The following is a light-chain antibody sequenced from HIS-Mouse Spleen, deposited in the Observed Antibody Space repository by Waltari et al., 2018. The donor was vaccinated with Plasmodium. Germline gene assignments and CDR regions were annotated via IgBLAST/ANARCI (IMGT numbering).Light chain of an antibody. CDR2: GAS. Sequence: EIVMTQSPATLSVSPGERATLSCRASQSVRSNFAWYQQKPGQAPSLLIYGASTRATGITARCSGSGSGTEFTLPISSLQSEDFAVYYCQQYNNWSFTFGPGTKVDIK. V-gene: IGKV3-15*01. CDR1: QSVRSN. J-gene: IGKJ3*01. CDR3: QQYNNWSFT.